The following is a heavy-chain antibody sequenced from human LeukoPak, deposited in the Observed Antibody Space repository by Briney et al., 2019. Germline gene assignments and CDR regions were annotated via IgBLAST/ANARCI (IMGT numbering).Heavy chain of an antibody. D-gene: IGHD6-6*01. Sequence: SETLSLTCAVYGGSFSGYYWGWIRQPPGKGLEWIGEINHSGSTNYNPSLKSRVTISVDTSKNQFSLKLSSVTAADTAAYYCARGSSSGWFDPWGQGTLVTVSS. CDR2: INHSGST. V-gene: IGHV4-34*01. J-gene: IGHJ5*02. CDR1: GGSFSGYY. CDR3: ARGSSSGWFDP.